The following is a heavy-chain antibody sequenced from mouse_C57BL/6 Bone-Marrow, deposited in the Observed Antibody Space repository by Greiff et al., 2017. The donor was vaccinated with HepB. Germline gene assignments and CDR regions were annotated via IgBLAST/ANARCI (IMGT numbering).Heavy chain of an antibody. CDR3: AISRGGYYYAMDY. J-gene: IGHJ4*01. D-gene: IGHD3-2*02. Sequence: QVQLKQPGAELVKPGASVKVSCKASGYTFTSYWMHWVKQRPGQGLEWIGRIHPSDSDTNYNQKFKGKATLTVDKSSSTAYMQLSSLTSEDSAVYYCAISRGGYYYAMDYWGQGTSVTVSS. CDR1: GYTFTSYW. CDR2: IHPSDSDT. V-gene: IGHV1-74*01.